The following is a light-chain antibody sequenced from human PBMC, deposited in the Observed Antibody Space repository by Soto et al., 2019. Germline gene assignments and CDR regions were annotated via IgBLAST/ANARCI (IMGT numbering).Light chain of an antibody. CDR2: DVT. Sequence: QSALTTPASVSGSPRQSITIPCTGTSSDVGGYNYVSWYQQHPGKAPKLMIYDVTNRPSGVSNRFSGSKFGNTASLTISGLQPEDEADYYCSSYTSSSYVIFGGGTKLTVL. CDR1: SSDVGGYNY. J-gene: IGLJ2*01. V-gene: IGLV2-14*03. CDR3: SSYTSSSYVI.